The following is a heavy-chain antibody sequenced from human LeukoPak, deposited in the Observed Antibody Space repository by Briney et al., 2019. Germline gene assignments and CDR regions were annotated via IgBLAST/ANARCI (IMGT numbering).Heavy chain of an antibody. D-gene: IGHD4-17*01. CDR3: LRVKTTVNTLDY. CDR2: ISSSGSTI. CDR1: GFTFSSYE. V-gene: IGHV3-48*03. J-gene: IGHJ4*02. Sequence: GGSLRLSCAASGFTFSSYEMNWVRQAPGKGLEWVSYISSSGSTIYYADSVKGRFTISRDNAKNSLYLQMNSLRAEDTAVYYCLRVKTTVNTLDYWGQGTLVTVSS.